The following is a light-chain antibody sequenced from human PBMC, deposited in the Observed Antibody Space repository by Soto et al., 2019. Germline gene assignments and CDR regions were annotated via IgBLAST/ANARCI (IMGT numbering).Light chain of an antibody. CDR2: QDD. CDR3: QAWDSSTVV. Sequence: SYELTQPPSVSVSPGQTASVTCSGDKLGDKYVCWYQQKPGQSPVLVIYQDDKRPSGIPERFSGSNSGNTATLTISGTQAMDEADYYCQAWDSSTVVLGGGTKLTVL. CDR1: KLGDKY. J-gene: IGLJ2*01. V-gene: IGLV3-1*01.